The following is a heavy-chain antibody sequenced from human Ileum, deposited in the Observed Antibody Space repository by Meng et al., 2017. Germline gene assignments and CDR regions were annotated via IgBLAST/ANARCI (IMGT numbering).Heavy chain of an antibody. CDR3: ARHGGYYQDF. D-gene: IGHD4-23*01. V-gene: IGHV4-4*02. J-gene: IGHJ4*02. CDR1: GASMSVVSY. CDR2: IDHLGIA. Sequence: QVQLQDSGQGLVKASETLSLTCSVSGASMSVVSYWSWVRQSPGKGLEWIGQIDHLGIAYYKPSLKSRVTMSIDQSKSQFSLRLTSVSAADTAVYYCARHGGYYQDFWGQGTLVTASS.